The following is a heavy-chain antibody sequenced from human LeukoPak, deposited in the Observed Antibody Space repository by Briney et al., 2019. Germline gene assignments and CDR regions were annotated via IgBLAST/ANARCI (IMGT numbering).Heavy chain of an antibody. V-gene: IGHV3-23*01. CDR3: AKDPVVVVPRRTYFDY. D-gene: IGHD2-2*01. CDR2: ISGSGGGT. J-gene: IGHJ4*02. Sequence: PGGSLRLSCAASGFTFSSYAMSWVRQAPGKGLEWVSAISGSGGGTYYADSVKGRFTISRDNSKNTLYLQVTSLRAEDTAVYYCAKDPVVVVPRRTYFDYWGQGTLVPSPQ. CDR1: GFTFSSYA.